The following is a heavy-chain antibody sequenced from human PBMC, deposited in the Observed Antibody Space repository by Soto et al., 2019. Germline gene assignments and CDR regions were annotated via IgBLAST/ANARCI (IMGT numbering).Heavy chain of an antibody. CDR3: ARGSAFIGLDY. D-gene: IGHD1-26*01. V-gene: IGHV3-21*01. CDR2: IGTSGSYI. J-gene: IGHJ4*02. CDR1: GFIFSRYS. Sequence: EVQLVESGGGLVKPGGSLRLSCAVSGFIFSRYSMNWVRQAPGKGLEWVSSIGTSGSYIYDTDSVRGRFTIARDNTKHSLYLQVNSLRAEDTAIYYCARGSAFIGLDYWGQGTPVTVSS.